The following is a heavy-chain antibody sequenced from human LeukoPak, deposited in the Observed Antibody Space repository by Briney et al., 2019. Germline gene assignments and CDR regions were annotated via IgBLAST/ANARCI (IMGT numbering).Heavy chain of an antibody. J-gene: IGHJ4*02. Sequence: GGSLRLSCAASGFTFSDYYMSWIRQAPGKGLEWVSYISSSGSTIYYADSVKGQFTISRDNAKNSLYPQMNSLRAEDTAVYYRAGRDVVVTATRRLGDYWGQGTLVTVSS. CDR2: ISSSGSTI. CDR1: GFTFSDYY. CDR3: AGRDVVVTATRRLGDY. V-gene: IGHV3-11*01. D-gene: IGHD2-21*02.